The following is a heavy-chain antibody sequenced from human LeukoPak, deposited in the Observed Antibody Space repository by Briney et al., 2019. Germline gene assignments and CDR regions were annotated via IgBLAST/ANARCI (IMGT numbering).Heavy chain of an antibody. Sequence: ASVKVSCKVSGYALTELSMHWVRQAPGKGLEWMGGFDPEDGETIYAQKFQGRVTMTEDTSTDTAYMELSSLRSEDTAVYYCATGPHNSGSYYAGFDYWGQGTLVTVSS. CDR2: FDPEDGET. CDR3: ATGPHNSGSYYAGFDY. V-gene: IGHV1-24*01. D-gene: IGHD1-26*01. CDR1: GYALTELS. J-gene: IGHJ4*02.